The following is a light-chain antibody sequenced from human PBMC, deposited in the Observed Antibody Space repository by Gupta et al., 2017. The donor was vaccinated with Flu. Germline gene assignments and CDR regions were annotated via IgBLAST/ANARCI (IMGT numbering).Light chain of an antibody. CDR2: DAS. J-gene: IGKJ3*01. CDR3: QQRSNWLLFT. V-gene: IGKV3-11*01. Sequence: ERATLSCRASQSVSSYLAWYQQKPGQAPRLLIYDASNRATGIPARFSGSGSGTDFTLTISSLEPEDFAVYYCQQRSNWLLFTFGPGTKVDIK. CDR1: QSVSSY.